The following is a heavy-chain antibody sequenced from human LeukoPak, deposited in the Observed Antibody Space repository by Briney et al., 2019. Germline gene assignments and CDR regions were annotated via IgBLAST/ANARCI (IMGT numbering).Heavy chain of an antibody. Sequence: GGSLRLSCAASGFTFSSYDMHWVRQATGKGLEWVSAIGTAGDTYYPGSVKGRFTISRENAKNSLYLQMNSLRAGDTAVYYCARADTLTGYYTFDIWGQGTMVTVSS. CDR1: GFTFSSYD. CDR2: IGTAGDT. J-gene: IGHJ3*02. CDR3: ARADTLTGYYTFDI. V-gene: IGHV3-13*01. D-gene: IGHD3-9*01.